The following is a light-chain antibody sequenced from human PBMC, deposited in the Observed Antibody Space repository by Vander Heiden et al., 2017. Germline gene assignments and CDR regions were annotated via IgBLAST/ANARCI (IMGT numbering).Light chain of an antibody. CDR2: EVS. Sequence: QSALTQPASVSGSPGQSITISCTGTSSDVGSYNLVSWYQQYPGKAPQLMIYEVSKQPSGVSNRFSGSKSGNTASLTISGLQPEDEADYYCCSYAGTRRVFGGGTKLAVL. CDR3: CSYAGTRRV. V-gene: IGLV2-23*02. J-gene: IGLJ2*01. CDR1: SSDVGSYNL.